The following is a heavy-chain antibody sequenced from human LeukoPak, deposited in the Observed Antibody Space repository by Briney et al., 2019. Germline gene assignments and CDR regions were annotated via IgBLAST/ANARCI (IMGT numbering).Heavy chain of an antibody. Sequence: SETLSLTCTVFGGSISNNYWSWIRQPPGKGLEWIGYISYSGSTNYNPSLKSRATISADTSNNQFSLRLSSVTAADTAVYYCARELSSGWLDYWGQGILVTV. CDR2: ISYSGST. V-gene: IGHV4-59*01. J-gene: IGHJ4*02. CDR1: GGSISNNY. D-gene: IGHD6-19*01. CDR3: ARELSSGWLDY.